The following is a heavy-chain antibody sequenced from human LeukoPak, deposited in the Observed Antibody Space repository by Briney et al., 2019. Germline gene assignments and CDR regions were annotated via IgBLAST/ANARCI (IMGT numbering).Heavy chain of an antibody. CDR3: VRRGDASSGWGDHDY. V-gene: IGHV3-23*01. J-gene: IGHJ4*02. CDR2: IGGSGDKT. Sequence: PGGSLRLSCAASGFTFNRNAISWVRQAPGKGLEGGSTIGGSGDKTFYADSVKGRFTISRDNSKNMLHLQMSSLTGEDTALYYCVRRGDASSGWGDHDYWGQGALVTVSS. D-gene: IGHD6-19*01. CDR1: GFTFNRNA.